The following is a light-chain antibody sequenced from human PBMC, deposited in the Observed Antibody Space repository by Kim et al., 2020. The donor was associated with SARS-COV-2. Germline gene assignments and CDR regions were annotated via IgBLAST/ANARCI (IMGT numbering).Light chain of an antibody. V-gene: IGLV3-19*01. CDR3: NSLDTTYYVV. Sequence: SSELTQDPAVSVPLGQTVRITCQGVSLRSYYATWYLQKPGQAPKVVIYGKDNRPSGVPDRFSGSSSANTAYLTITGPQPGDEADYYFNSLDTTYYVVFGG. J-gene: IGLJ2*01. CDR1: SLRSYY. CDR2: GKD.